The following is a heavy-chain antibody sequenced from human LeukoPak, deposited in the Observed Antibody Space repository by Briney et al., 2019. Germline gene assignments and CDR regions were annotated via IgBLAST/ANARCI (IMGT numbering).Heavy chain of an antibody. Sequence: PSETLSLTCAVSGGSISSGGYSWSWIRQPPGKGLEWIGYIYHSGSTYYNPSLKSRVTISVDRSKNQLSLKLSSVTAADTAVYYCARGDYGSGSYDYWGQGTLVTVSS. J-gene: IGHJ4*02. V-gene: IGHV4-30-2*01. CDR3: ARGDYGSGSYDY. CDR1: GGSISSGGYS. D-gene: IGHD3-10*01. CDR2: IYHSGST.